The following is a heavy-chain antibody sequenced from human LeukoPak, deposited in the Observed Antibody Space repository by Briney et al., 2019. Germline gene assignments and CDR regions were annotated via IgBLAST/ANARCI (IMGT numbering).Heavy chain of an antibody. CDR3: ARVKPCTTNTCYAGFDY. CDR2: INAGNGNT. Sequence: ASVKVSCKASGYTFTSYALHWVRQAPGQRLEWMGWINAGNGNTKYSQKFQGRVTIARDTSASTAYMELSSLRPEDTAIYYCARVKPCTTNTCYAGFDYWGQGTLVTVSS. V-gene: IGHV1-3*01. D-gene: IGHD2-2*01. J-gene: IGHJ4*02. CDR1: GYTFTSYA.